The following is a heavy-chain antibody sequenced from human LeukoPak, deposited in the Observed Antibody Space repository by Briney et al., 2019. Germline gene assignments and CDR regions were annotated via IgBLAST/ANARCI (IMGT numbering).Heavy chain of an antibody. D-gene: IGHD3-9*01. CDR2: ISGSGGST. Sequence: GGSLRLSCAAAGFTFSSYAMSWVRQAPGKGLEWVSAISGSGGSTYYADSVKGRFTISRDNSKNTLYLQMDSLRAEDTAVYYCAKDQYILTGNFDYWGQGTLVTVSS. J-gene: IGHJ4*02. CDR1: GFTFSSYA. V-gene: IGHV3-23*01. CDR3: AKDQYILTGNFDY.